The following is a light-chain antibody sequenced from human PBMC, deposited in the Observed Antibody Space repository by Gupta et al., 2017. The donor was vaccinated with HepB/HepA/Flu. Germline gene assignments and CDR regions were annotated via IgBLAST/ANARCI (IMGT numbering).Light chain of an antibody. CDR3: QQDSSWQT. J-gene: IGKJ1*01. CDR1: QSSSSST. CDR2: VAS. V-gene: IGKV3-20*01. Sequence: ELVLTHSPGTPSLSPGERATPSCRAGQSSSSSTLGWYQQKPGQAPRLLIHVASSRATGTPDRFSGSGSGTDFTLTSSRREPEDFAVYYWQQDSSWQTFGQGTKVEIK.